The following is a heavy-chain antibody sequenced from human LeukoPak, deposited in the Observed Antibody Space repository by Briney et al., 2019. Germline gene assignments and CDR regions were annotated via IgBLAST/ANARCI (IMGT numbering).Heavy chain of an antibody. D-gene: IGHD4-17*01. J-gene: IGHJ4*02. Sequence: SETLSLTCAVYGGSFSGYYWNWIRQPPGKGLEWIGEIDPSGNTQYNPSLKSRVTMSLDTSMNQFSLLLRSVTAADTAMYFCAGRIFGDYLSHWGQGTLVTVSS. CDR1: GGSFSGYY. CDR3: AGRIFGDYLSH. CDR2: IDPSGNT. V-gene: IGHV4-34*01.